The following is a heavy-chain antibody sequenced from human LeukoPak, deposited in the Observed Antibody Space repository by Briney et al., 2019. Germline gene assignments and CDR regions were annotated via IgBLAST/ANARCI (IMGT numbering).Heavy chain of an antibody. Sequence: SETLSLTCTVSGGSISSGDYYWSWIRQSPGKGLEWIGYIYYSGSTYYNPSLKSRVTISVDTSKNQFSLKLSSVTAADTAVYYCASRPTTVGAFDIWGQGTMVTVSS. V-gene: IGHV4-30-4*02. CDR3: ASRPTTVGAFDI. CDR1: GGSISSGDYY. D-gene: IGHD4-23*01. CDR2: IYYSGST. J-gene: IGHJ3*02.